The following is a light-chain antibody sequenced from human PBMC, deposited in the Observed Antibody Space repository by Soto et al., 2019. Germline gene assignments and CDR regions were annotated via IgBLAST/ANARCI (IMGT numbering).Light chain of an antibody. CDR3: SSYTSSSTLRYV. Sequence: SVLTQPASGAGSSGQSITISCPGTSGGVGGYNYVSWYQQHPGKAPKLMIYDVSNRPSGVSNRFSGSKSGNTASLTISGLQAEDEADYYCSSYTSSSTLRYVFGTATKVTVL. V-gene: IGLV2-14*01. J-gene: IGLJ1*01. CDR2: DVS. CDR1: SGGVGGYNY.